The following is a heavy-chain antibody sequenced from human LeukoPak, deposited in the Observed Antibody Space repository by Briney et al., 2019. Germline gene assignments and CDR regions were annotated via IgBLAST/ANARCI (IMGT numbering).Heavy chain of an antibody. CDR3: ARARSELRYFDHHIADFDY. D-gene: IGHD3-9*01. CDR2: ISAYNGNT. V-gene: IGHV1-18*01. CDR1: GYTFTSYG. J-gene: IGHJ4*02. Sequence: ASVKVSCKASGYTFTSYGISWVRQAPGQGLEWMGWISAYNGNTNYAQKLQGRVTMTTDTSTSTAYMELRSLRSDDTAVYYCARARSELRYFDHHIADFDYWGQGTLVTVSS.